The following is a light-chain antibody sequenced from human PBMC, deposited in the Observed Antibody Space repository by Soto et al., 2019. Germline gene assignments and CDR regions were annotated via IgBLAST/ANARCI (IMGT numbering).Light chain of an antibody. V-gene: IGKV3-15*01. CDR1: QSVSAN. Sequence: EIVLTQSPATLSVSPGERATLSCRASQSVSANVDWYQQKPGQAPRLLIYGASTRDTGIPARFSGSGSGTEFTLTISSLQSEDFATYFCKQSSTLPLTFGGGTKVDI. J-gene: IGKJ4*01. CDR3: KQSSTLPLT. CDR2: GAS.